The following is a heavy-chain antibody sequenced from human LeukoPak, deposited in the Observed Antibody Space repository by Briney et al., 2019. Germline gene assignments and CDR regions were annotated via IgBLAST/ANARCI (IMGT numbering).Heavy chain of an antibody. CDR1: GYTFTGYY. CDR2: INPNSGGT. CDR3: ARFRRSVVVAATRAGNWFDP. V-gene: IGHV1-2*02. D-gene: IGHD2-15*01. Sequence: GASVKVSCKASGYTFTGYYMHWVRQAPGQGLEWMGWINPNSGGTNYAQKFQGRVTMTRDTSISTAYMELSRLRSDDTAVYYCARFRRSVVVAATRAGNWFDPWGQGTLVTVSS. J-gene: IGHJ5*02.